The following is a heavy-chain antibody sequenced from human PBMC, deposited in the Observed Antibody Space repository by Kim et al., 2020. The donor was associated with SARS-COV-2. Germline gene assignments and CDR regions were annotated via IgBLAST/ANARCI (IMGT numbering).Heavy chain of an antibody. Sequence: GGSLRLSCAASGFTFSSYGMHWVRQAPGKGLEWVAVISYDGSNKYYADSVKGRFTISRDNSKNTLYLQMNSLRAEDTAVYYCAKETVTLWFGELLSAGFDYWGQGTLVTVSS. CDR1: GFTFSSYG. CDR2: ISYDGSNK. CDR3: AKETVTLWFGELLSAGFDY. V-gene: IGHV3-30*18. D-gene: IGHD3-10*01. J-gene: IGHJ4*02.